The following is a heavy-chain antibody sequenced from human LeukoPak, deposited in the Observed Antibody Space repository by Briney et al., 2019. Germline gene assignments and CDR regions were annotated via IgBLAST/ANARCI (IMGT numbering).Heavy chain of an antibody. Sequence: GGSLRLSCAASGFTFDDYAMHWVRQAPGKGLEWVSGISWNSGSIGYADSVKGRFTISRDNAKNSLYLQMNSLRAEDMALYYCAKSSSSDYFDYWGQGTLVTVSS. D-gene: IGHD6-6*01. CDR2: ISWNSGSI. V-gene: IGHV3-9*03. J-gene: IGHJ4*02. CDR1: GFTFDDYA. CDR3: AKSSSSDYFDY.